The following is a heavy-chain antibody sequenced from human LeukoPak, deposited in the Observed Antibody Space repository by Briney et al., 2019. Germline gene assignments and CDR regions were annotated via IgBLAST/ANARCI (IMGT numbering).Heavy chain of an antibody. Sequence: GGSLRLSCAASGFSFSNYAMNWVRQAPGKGLEWVSTITGSGGSTHYADSVKGRFTISRDNSKNTLYLQMNSLRADDTAVYYCAKGLKPAMASRSNYFDYWGQGALVIVSS. D-gene: IGHD2-8*01. CDR1: GFSFSNYA. V-gene: IGHV3-23*01. J-gene: IGHJ4*02. CDR2: ITGSGGST. CDR3: AKGLKPAMASRSNYFDY.